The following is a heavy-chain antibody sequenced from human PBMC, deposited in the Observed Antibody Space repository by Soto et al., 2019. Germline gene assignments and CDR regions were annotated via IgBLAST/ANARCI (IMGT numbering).Heavy chain of an antibody. CDR3: ARAQKLWFGEPYCFDY. CDR1: GGSISSYY. V-gene: IGHV4-59*01. CDR2: IYYSGST. J-gene: IGHJ4*02. Sequence: PSETLSLTCTVSGGSISSYYWSWIRQPPGKGLEWIGYIYYSGSTNYNPSLKSRVTISVDTSKNQFSLKLSSVTAADTAVYYCARAQKLWFGEPYCFDYWGQGTLVTVSS. D-gene: IGHD3-10*01.